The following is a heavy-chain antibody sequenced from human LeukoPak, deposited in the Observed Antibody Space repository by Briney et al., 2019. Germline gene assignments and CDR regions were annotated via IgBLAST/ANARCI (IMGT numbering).Heavy chain of an antibody. Sequence: PGGSLRLSCAASGFTFSNYWMTWVRQAPRKGLEWVANIKQDGSEKYYVDSVKGRFTISRDNAKNSLYLQMNSLRAEDTAVYYCARVKYATTDYWGQGTLVTVSS. D-gene: IGHD2-8*01. J-gene: IGHJ4*02. V-gene: IGHV3-7*01. CDR1: GFTFSNYW. CDR3: ARVKYATTDY. CDR2: IKQDGSEK.